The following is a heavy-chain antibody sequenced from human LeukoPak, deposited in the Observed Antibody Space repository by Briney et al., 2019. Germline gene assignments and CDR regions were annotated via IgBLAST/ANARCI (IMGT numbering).Heavy chain of an antibody. V-gene: IGHV4-39*07. CDR1: GGSISSSSYY. CDR3: AREGSSSFRESAFDI. D-gene: IGHD6-6*01. CDR2: INHSGST. J-gene: IGHJ3*02. Sequence: SETLSLTCTVSGGSISSSSYYWSWIRQPPGKGLEWIGEINHSGSTNYNPSLKSRVTISVDTSKNQFSLKLSSVTTADTAVYYCAREGSSSFRESAFDIWGQGTMVTVSS.